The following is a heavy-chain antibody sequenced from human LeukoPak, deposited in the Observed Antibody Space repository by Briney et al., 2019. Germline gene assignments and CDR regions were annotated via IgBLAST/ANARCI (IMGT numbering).Heavy chain of an antibody. CDR2: ISYDGSNK. D-gene: IGHD5-18*01. V-gene: IGHV3-30-3*01. CDR3: ARGIQLWYYFDY. J-gene: IGHJ4*02. CDR1: GFTFSSYA. Sequence: GRSLRLSCAASGFTFSSYAMHWVRQAPGKGLEWVAVISYDGSNKYYADSVKGRFTISRDNSKNTLYLQMNSLRAEDTAVYYCARGIQLWYYFDYWGQGTLVTVSS.